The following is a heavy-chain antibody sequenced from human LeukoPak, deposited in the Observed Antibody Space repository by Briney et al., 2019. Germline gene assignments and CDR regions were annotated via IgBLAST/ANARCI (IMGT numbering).Heavy chain of an antibody. J-gene: IGHJ4*02. V-gene: IGHV1-8*03. CDR1: EYTFTSYD. CDR3: ARDAPGYESGGYNLPLGY. Sequence: ASVKVSCKASEYTFTSYDINWVRQATGQGLEWMGWMNPNSGNTGYAQKFQGRVTITRNTSISTAYMELSSLRSEDTAVYYCARDAPGYESGGYNLPLGYWGQGTLVTVSS. D-gene: IGHD1-14*01. CDR2: MNPNSGNT.